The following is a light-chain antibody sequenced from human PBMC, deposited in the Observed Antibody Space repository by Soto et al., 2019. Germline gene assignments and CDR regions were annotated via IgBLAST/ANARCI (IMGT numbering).Light chain of an antibody. Sequence: DIQMTQSPSSLSASVGDRVTITCRASQSIRSYLNWYQQKPGKAPKLLIYAASTLQSGVPSWFSGSGSGTDFTLTISSLQPEDFATYYCQQSYSTPVFTFGPGTKVDIK. CDR1: QSIRSY. CDR2: AAS. CDR3: QQSYSTPVFT. J-gene: IGKJ3*01. V-gene: IGKV1-39*01.